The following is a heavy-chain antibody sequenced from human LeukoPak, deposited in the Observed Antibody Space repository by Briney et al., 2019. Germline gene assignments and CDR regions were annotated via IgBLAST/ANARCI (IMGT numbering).Heavy chain of an antibody. CDR3: ARVGAGATEPIDY. CDR2: INPNSGGT. Sequence: ASVKVSCKASGYTFTGYYMHWVRQAPGQGLEWMGWINPNSGGTNHAQKFQGRVTMTRDTSISTAYMELSRLRSDDTAVYYCARVGAGATEPIDYWGQGTLVAVSS. D-gene: IGHD1-26*01. CDR1: GYTFTGYY. V-gene: IGHV1-2*02. J-gene: IGHJ4*02.